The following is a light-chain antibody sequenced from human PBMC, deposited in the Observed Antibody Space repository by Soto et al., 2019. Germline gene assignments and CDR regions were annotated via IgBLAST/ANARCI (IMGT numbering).Light chain of an antibody. V-gene: IGLV2-14*01. CDR1: SSDVGGYNY. CDR3: STYTSIFPMV. Sequence: QSALTQPASVSGSPGQSITISCTGTSSDVGGYNYDSWYQQHPGKAPKLMIYDVSNRPSGVSNRFSGSKSGNTASLTISGLQAEDEADYYCSTYTSIFPMVFGGGTNLTVL. J-gene: IGLJ2*01. CDR2: DVS.